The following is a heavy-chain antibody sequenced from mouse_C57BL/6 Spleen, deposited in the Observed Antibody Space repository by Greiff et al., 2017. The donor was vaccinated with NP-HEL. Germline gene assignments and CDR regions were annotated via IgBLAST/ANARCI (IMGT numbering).Heavy chain of an antibody. J-gene: IGHJ4*01. CDR2: IYPGDGDT. CDR1: GYAFSSSW. D-gene: IGHD2-2*01. V-gene: IGHV1-82*01. Sequence: QVQLQQSGPELVKPGASVKISCKASGYAFSSSWMNWVKQRPGKGLEWIGRIYPGDGDTNYNGKFKGKATLTADKSSSTAYMQLSSLTSEDSAVYFCARWFREPYAMDYWGQGTSVTVSS. CDR3: ARWFREPYAMDY.